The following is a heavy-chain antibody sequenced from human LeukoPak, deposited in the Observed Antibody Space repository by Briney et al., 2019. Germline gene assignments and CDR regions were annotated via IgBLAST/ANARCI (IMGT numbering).Heavy chain of an antibody. J-gene: IGHJ4*02. D-gene: IGHD1-26*01. CDR3: ARGVNSGYFDY. CDR1: GGSISSYY. Sequence: PSETLSLTCTVSGGSISSYYWTWIRQPPGKGLEWIGYIYYSGSTNYNASLKSRVTISVDASKNQFSLKLTSVTAADTAVYYCARGVNSGYFDYCGQGTLVTVSS. V-gene: IGHV4-59*12. CDR2: IYYSGST.